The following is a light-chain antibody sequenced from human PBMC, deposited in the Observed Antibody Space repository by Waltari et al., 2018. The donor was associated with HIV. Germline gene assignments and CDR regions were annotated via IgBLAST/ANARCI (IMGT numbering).Light chain of an antibody. Sequence: SYVLTQPPSVSVAPGKTARITCGGNNIGIKSVHWYQQKPGQAPVLVISYDSDRPSGIPEGLSGSNSGNTATLTISRVEAGDEADYYCQVWDSISDHVVFGGGTKLTVL. CDR2: YDS. V-gene: IGLV3-21*01. CDR1: NIGIKS. J-gene: IGLJ3*02. CDR3: QVWDSISDHVV.